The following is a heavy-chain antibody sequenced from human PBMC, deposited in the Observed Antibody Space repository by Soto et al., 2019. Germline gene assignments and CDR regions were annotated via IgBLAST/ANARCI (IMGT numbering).Heavy chain of an antibody. Sequence: EVQLLESGGGLVQPGGSLRLSCAASGFTFRSYAMSWVRQAPGKGLEWVSGIGGSGDSTHYADSVKGRFTISRDTSRDTLYLQMNSLRAEDTAVYYCAKYSWGGGLRLGPQNYYGFDVCGQGTTVTVSS. CDR1: GFTFRSYA. D-gene: IGHD3-16*01. CDR2: IGGSGDST. J-gene: IGHJ6*02. CDR3: AKYSWGGGLRLGPQNYYGFDV. V-gene: IGHV3-23*01.